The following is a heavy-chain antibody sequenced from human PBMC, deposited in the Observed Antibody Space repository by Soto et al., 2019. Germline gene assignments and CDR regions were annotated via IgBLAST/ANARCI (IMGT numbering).Heavy chain of an antibody. CDR2: ISGSGGST. V-gene: IGHV3-23*01. CDR3: AKDSQNSSSPNWFDP. CDR1: GFTFSSYA. Sequence: EVQLLESGGGLVQPGGSLRLSCAASGFTFSSYAMSWVRQAPGKGLEWVSAISGSGGSTYYADSVKGRFTISRDNSKNTLYLQMTSLRAEDTAVYYCAKDSQNSSSPNWFDPWGQGTLVTVSS. J-gene: IGHJ5*02. D-gene: IGHD6-13*01.